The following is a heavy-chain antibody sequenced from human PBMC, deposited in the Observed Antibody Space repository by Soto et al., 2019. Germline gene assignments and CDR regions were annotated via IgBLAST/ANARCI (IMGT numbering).Heavy chain of an antibody. CDR2: MNPNSGKT. CDR1: GYTFSNYD. V-gene: IGHV1-8*01. D-gene: IGHD2-15*01. Sequence: ASVKVSCKASGYTFSNYDINWVRQAAGQGPEWMGWMNPNSGKTGYAQKFQGRVSMTRDTSINTAYMELSSLRPEDTAVYYCARAVPVTVGTTGCYCGGGSCYSCWFDPWGQGTLVTVSS. J-gene: IGHJ5*02. CDR3: ARAVPVTVGTTGCYCGGGSCYSCWFDP.